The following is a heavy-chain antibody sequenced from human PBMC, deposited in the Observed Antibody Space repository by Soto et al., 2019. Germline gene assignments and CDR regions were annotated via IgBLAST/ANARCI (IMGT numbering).Heavy chain of an antibody. D-gene: IGHD2-21*02. CDR1: GDSINSRSYY. CDR3: ARQRTSVVTQAYSAV. J-gene: IGHJ4*03. CDR2: IYYSGRT. V-gene: IGHV4-39*01. Sequence: SETLSLTCTVTGDSINSRSYYWGWIRQPPGKGLEWIGSIYYSGRTYNNPSLRSRVSMSIDTSKDQFSLKLKSVTAADTALYFCARQRTSVVTQAYSAVWRHASLVPVPP.